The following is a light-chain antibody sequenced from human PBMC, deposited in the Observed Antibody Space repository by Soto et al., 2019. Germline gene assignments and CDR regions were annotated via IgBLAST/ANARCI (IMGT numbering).Light chain of an antibody. CDR2: DVS. CDR1: SRDIGGYNY. J-gene: IGLJ1*01. Sequence: QSALTQPASVSGSPGQSITISCTGTSRDIGGYNYVSWYQQHPGKAPKLMIYDVSNRPSGVSNRFSGSKSGNTASMSISGLQAEDEADYYCTSYISSSHPAYVFGPGTKVTVL. V-gene: IGLV2-14*01. CDR3: TSYISSSHPAYV.